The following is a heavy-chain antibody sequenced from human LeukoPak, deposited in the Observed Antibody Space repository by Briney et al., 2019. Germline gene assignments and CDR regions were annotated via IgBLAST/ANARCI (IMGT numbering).Heavy chain of an antibody. J-gene: IGHJ6*03. CDR1: GFTFSSYG. Sequence: QSGGSLRLSCAASGFTFSSYGMHWVRQAPGKGLEWVAFIRYDGSNKYYADSVKGRFTISRDNAKNSLYLQMNSLRAEDTAVYFCARDQPLTVSTWGYFYYYMDVWGRGTTVTVSS. CDR2: IRYDGSNK. CDR3: ARDQPLTVSTWGYFYYYMDV. V-gene: IGHV3-30*02. D-gene: IGHD4-17*01.